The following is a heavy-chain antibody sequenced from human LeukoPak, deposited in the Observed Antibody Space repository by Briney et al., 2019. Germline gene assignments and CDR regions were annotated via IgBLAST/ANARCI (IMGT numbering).Heavy chain of an antibody. V-gene: IGHV4-4*02. Sequence: KLSGTLSLTCAVSGGSISSSNWWSWVRQPPGKGLEWIGEIYHSGSTNYNPSLKSRVTISVDKSKNQFSLKLSSVTAADTAVYYCARLSSSSWLPGDYWGQGTLVTVSS. CDR3: ARLSSSSWLPGDY. J-gene: IGHJ4*02. CDR1: GGSISSSNW. CDR2: IYHSGST. D-gene: IGHD6-13*01.